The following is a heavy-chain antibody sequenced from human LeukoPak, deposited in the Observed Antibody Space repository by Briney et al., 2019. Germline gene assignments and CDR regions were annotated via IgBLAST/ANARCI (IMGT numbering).Heavy chain of an antibody. D-gene: IGHD5-12*01. Sequence: GGSLRLSCAASGFTXSXYWMXWVXXAPGKXLEWVAKINEGGSEKHYVDSVKGRFTISRDNAKNSLYLEMNGLRAEDTAVYYCARYDGYDLRYWGQGTLVTVSS. V-gene: IGHV3-7*04. J-gene: IGHJ4*02. CDR2: INEGGSEK. CDR3: ARYDGYDLRY. CDR1: GFTXSXYW.